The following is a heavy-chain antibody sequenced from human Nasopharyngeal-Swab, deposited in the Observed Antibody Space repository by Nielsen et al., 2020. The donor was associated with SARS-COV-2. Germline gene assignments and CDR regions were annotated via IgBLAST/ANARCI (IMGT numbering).Heavy chain of an antibody. CDR2: INPSGGST. CDR1: GYTFTSYY. V-gene: IGHV1-46*01. J-gene: IGHJ6*02. D-gene: IGHD2-2*01. CDR3: ARDMPAGVVNYYYYGMDV. Sequence: ASVKVSCKASGYTFTSYYMHWVRQAPGQGLEWMGIINPSGGSTSYAQKFQGRVTMTRDTSTSTVYMELSSLRSEETAVYYCARDMPAGVVNYYYYGMDVWGQGTTVTVSS.